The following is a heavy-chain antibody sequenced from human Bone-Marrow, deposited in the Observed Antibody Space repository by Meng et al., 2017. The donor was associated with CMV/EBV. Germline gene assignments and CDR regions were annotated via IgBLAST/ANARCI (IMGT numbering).Heavy chain of an antibody. CDR2: INGDRSST. J-gene: IGHJ6*01. Sequence: GGPPRLSCAVPGFPFISYWMHWVRQAPGKGLVWVSRINGDRSSTSYADSVKGRFTISRDNAKDTLYLQMNSLRDEDTAMYYCARVSDYHYYYGMDVWGQGTTVTVSS. CDR1: GFPFISYW. V-gene: IGHV3-74*01. CDR3: ARVSDYHYYYGMDV.